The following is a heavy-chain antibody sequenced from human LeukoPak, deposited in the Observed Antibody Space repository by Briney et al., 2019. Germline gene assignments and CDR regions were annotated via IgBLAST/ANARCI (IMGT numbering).Heavy chain of an antibody. CDR2: VSYSGSP. Sequence: GSLRLSCAASGFTFSSYSMNWVRQAPGKGLEWIGYVSYSGSPKYNPSLKSRVTMSEDTSKNQFSLKLTSVTAADTAVYYCAGHCHGCGTFEFWGQGKLVAVSS. V-gene: IGHV4-59*12. CDR1: GFTFSSYS. CDR3: AGHCHGCGTFEF. D-gene: IGHD2-21*02. J-gene: IGHJ4*02.